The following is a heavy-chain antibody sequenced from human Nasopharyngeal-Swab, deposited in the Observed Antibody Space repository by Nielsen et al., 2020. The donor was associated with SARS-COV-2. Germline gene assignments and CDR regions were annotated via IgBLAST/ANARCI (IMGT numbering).Heavy chain of an antibody. CDR2: INPNSGGT. V-gene: IGHV1-2*04. J-gene: IGHJ5*02. CDR3: ARGGPGYCSSTSCYGNWFDP. Sequence: WVRQAPGQRLEWMGWINPNSGGTNYAQKFQGWVTMTRDTSISTAYMELSRLRSDDTAVYYCARGGPGYCSSTSCYGNWFDPWGQGTLVTVSS. D-gene: IGHD2-2*01.